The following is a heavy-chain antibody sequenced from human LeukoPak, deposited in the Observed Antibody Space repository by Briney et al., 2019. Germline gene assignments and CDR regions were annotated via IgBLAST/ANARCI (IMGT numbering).Heavy chain of an antibody. D-gene: IGHD3-10*01. CDR1: GYTFTSYY. CDR2: INPSGGST. Sequence: ASVKVSCKASGYTFTSYYMHWVRQAPGQGLEWMGIINPSGGSTSYAQKFQGRVTMTRDTSTSTVYMELSSLRSEDTALYYCASGSGRGRDDYWGQGTLVTVSS. J-gene: IGHJ4*02. V-gene: IGHV1-46*01. CDR3: ASGSGRGRDDY.